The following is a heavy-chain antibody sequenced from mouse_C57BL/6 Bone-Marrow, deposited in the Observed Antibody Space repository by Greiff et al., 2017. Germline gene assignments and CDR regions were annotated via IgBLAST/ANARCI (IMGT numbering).Heavy chain of an antibody. J-gene: IGHJ2*01. D-gene: IGHD1-1*01. CDR3: AIVYYYGSSLDD. V-gene: IGHV1-7*01. Sequence: QVQLQQSGAELAKPGASVKLSCKASGYTFTSYWMHWVKQRPGQGLEWIGYINPSSGYTKYNQKFKDKATLTADKPSSTADMQLSSLTYEDSAVYYCAIVYYYGSSLDDWGQGTTLTVSS. CDR2: INPSSGYT. CDR1: GYTFTSYW.